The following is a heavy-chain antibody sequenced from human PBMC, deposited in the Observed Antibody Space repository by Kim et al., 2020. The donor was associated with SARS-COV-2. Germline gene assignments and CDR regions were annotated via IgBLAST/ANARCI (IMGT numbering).Heavy chain of an antibody. CDR1: GGSISSYY. V-gene: IGHV4-59*08. D-gene: IGHD3-9*01. Sequence: SETLSLTCTVSGGSISSYYWSWIRHPPGKGLEWIGYIYYSGSTNYNPSLKSRVTISVDTSKKQFSLKLSSVTAADTAVYYCARPYYDILTGYYPYYFDYWGQGTLVTVSS. CDR2: IYYSGST. CDR3: ARPYYDILTGYYPYYFDY. J-gene: IGHJ4*02.